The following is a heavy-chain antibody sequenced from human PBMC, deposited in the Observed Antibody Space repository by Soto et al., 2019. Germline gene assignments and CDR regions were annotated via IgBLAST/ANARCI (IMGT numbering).Heavy chain of an antibody. J-gene: IGHJ4*02. CDR2: INVGNGDT. CDR3: ARHSSSWSFDY. V-gene: IGHV1-3*01. D-gene: IGHD6-13*01. Sequence: QVQLVQSGAEVKEPGASVKVSCKASGYTFKTWPMHWVRQAPGQRLEWMGWINVGNGDTKYSQEFQGRVTITRDTSASTAYMELSSLRSEDTAVYYCARHSSSWSFDYWAQGTLVTVSS. CDR1: GYTFKTWP.